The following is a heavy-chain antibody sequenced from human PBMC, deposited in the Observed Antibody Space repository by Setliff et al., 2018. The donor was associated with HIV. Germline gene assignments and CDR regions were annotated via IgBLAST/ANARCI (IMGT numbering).Heavy chain of an antibody. Sequence: ASVKVSCKASGYTFTDYYIHWVQQAPGKGLEWMGRVDPEDGETTYAEKFQGRITITADTSTDTAYLELSSLRSEDSAFYYCTTPLDSSRYFGSDYFDYWGQGALVTVSS. J-gene: IGHJ4*02. V-gene: IGHV1-69-2*01. CDR1: GYTFTDYY. CDR2: VDPEDGET. D-gene: IGHD3-22*01. CDR3: TTPLDSSRYFGSDYFDY.